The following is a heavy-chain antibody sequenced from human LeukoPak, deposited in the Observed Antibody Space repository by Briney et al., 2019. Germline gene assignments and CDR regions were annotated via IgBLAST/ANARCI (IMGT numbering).Heavy chain of an antibody. CDR2: IERDGSEE. CDR3: ARDLVGSSDH. D-gene: IGHD3-10*01. CDR1: GFIFCNNG. Sequence: GGSLRLSCVASGFIFCNNGMSWLRQAPEKGLEWVAQIERDGSEEHYVDSVKGRFTISRDNAKNSVFLQMNSLRVEDTAVYYCARDLVGSSDHWGQGTLVTVSS. J-gene: IGHJ4*02. V-gene: IGHV3-7*01.